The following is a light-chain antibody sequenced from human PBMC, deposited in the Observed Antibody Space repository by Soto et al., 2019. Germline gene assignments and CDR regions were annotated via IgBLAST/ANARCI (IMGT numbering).Light chain of an antibody. Sequence: DIQMTQSPSSLSASVGDRVTITCRASQSISSYLNWYQQKPGKAPKLLIYAASSLQLGVPSRFSGSGSGTDFTLTISSLQPEEFATYYCQQSYSTPFTFGPGTKVDIK. CDR1: QSISSY. V-gene: IGKV1-39*01. CDR2: AAS. J-gene: IGKJ3*01. CDR3: QQSYSTPFT.